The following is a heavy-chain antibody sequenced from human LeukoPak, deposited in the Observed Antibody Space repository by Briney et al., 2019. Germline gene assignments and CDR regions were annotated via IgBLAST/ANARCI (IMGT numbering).Heavy chain of an antibody. CDR3: ARHKSPLPLH. Sequence: SETLSLTCTVSGGSISSGTYYWAWIRQPPGKEMEWIGSIYYGGSTNYNPSLKSRVTISVDTFKNQFSLNLTSVTAADTAVYYCARHKSPLPLHWGQGTLVTVSS. CDR2: IYYGGST. V-gene: IGHV4-39*01. D-gene: IGHD3-10*01. J-gene: IGHJ4*02. CDR1: GGSISSGTYY.